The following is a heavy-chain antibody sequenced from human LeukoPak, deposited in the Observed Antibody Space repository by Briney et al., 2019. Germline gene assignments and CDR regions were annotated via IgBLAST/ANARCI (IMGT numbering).Heavy chain of an antibody. CDR3: VRQYYDILTGYYETFDY. CDR2: ISAYNGNT. V-gene: IGHV1-18*01. D-gene: IGHD3-9*01. J-gene: IGHJ4*02. Sequence: ASVKVSCKASGYTFTSYGISWVRQAPGQGLEWMGWISAYNGNTNYAQKLQGRVTMTTDTSTSTAYMELRSLRSDDTAVYYCVRQYYDILTGYYETFDYWGQGTLVTVSS. CDR1: GYTFTSYG.